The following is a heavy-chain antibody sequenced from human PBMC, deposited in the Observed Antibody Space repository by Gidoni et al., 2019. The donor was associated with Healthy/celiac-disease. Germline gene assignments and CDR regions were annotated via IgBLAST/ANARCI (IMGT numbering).Heavy chain of an antibody. CDR2: IRSKANSYAT. D-gene: IGHD6-13*01. J-gene: IGHJ4*02. CDR1: GFTFSGSA. V-gene: IGHV3-73*02. CDR3: TRHRDSGYSSSWYYY. Sequence: EVQLVESGGGLVQPGGSLNLSCAASGFTFSGSAMHWVRQASGKGLEWVGRIRSKANSYATAYAASVKGRFTISRDDSKNTAYLQMNSLKTEDTAVYYCTRHRDSGYSSSWYYYWGQGTLVTVSS.